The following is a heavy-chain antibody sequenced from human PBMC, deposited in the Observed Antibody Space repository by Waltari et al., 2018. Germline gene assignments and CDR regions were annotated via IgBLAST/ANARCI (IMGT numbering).Heavy chain of an antibody. J-gene: IGHJ4*02. D-gene: IGHD3-10*01. CDR1: GGSFSGYS. CDR2: INHNART. V-gene: IGHV4-34*01. CDR3: ARAPRRVTLARGVMGTYIDY. Sequence: QVELQEWGAGAGLLKPSETLSLTCAVYGGSFSGYSWTWIRQTPEKGLEWIGEINHNARTHCKPSLSGRRTLSVDTSKNQFSLKRNSVTAADTAVYYCARAPRRVTLARGVMGTYIDYWGQGARVSVSS.